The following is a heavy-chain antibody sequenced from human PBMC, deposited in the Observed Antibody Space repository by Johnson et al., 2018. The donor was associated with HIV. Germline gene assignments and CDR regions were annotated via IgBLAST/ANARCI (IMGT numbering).Heavy chain of an antibody. CDR3: ARVSSIAALWDAFDI. CDR1: GFTFSSYA. CDR2: ISYDGTNK. Sequence: QVQLVESGGGVVQTGRSLRLSCAASGFTFSSYAMHWVRQAPGKGLEWVAIISYDGTNKYYADSVKGRFTISRDNSKNTLDLQMNSLRAEDTAMYYCARVSSIAALWDAFDIWGQGTMVTVSS. J-gene: IGHJ3*02. V-gene: IGHV3-30-3*01. D-gene: IGHD6-6*01.